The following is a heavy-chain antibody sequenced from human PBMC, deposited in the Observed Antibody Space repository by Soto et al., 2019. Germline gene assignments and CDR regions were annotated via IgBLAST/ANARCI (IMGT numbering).Heavy chain of an antibody. V-gene: IGHV3-48*02. CDR1: GFTLSSYN. D-gene: IGHD6-13*01. J-gene: IGHJ6*02. Sequence: PGGSMRLSCAASGFTLSSYNMNWVRQDPGKGLEWVSYISGSSDTIYYADSVKGRFTISRDNAKNSLYLQMDSLRDEDTAVYYCARDHGGSTWFVGIYYYFGVDVWGQGTTVTVSS. CDR3: ARDHGGSTWFVGIYYYFGVDV. CDR2: ISGSSDTI.